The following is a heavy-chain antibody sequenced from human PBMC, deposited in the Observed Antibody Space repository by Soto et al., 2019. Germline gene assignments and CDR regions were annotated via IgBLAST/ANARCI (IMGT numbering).Heavy chain of an antibody. CDR1: GYTFTSYY. J-gene: IGHJ6*02. CDR3: ASSDCGGDCYSSVYYYYYGMDV. CDR2: INPSGGST. V-gene: IGHV1-46*01. D-gene: IGHD2-21*02. Sequence: SVKVSCKASGYTFTSYYMHWVRQAPGQGLEWMGIINPSGGSTSYAQKFQGRVTMTRDTSTSTVYMELSSLRSEDTAVYYCASSDCGGDCYSSVYYYYYGMDVWGQGTTVTVSS.